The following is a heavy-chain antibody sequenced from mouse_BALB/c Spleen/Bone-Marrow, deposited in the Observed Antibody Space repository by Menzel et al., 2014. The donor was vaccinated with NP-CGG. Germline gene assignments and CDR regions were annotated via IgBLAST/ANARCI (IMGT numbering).Heavy chain of an antibody. CDR2: IYPGDGDT. J-gene: IGHJ2*01. CDR1: GYAFSSYW. D-gene: IGHD1-1*01. V-gene: IGHV1-80*01. Sequence: VQLQQSGAELVRPGSSVKISCKASGYAFSSYWMNWVKQRPGQGLEWTGQIYPGDGDTNYNGKFKGKATLTADKSSSTAYMQLSSLTSEDSAVYFCARRGYYYGSSYVDYWAKAPLSQSPQ. CDR3: ARRGYYYGSSYVDY.